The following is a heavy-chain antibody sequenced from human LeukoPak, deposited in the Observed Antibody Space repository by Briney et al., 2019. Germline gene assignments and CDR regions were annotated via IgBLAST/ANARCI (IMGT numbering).Heavy chain of an antibody. CDR1: GESFSGYS. CDR2: INHSGGT. J-gene: IGHJ4*02. CDR3: ARGVDYYGV. V-gene: IGHV4-34*01. Sequence: SETLSLTCAVYGESFSGYSWNWIRQPPVKGLEWIGEINHSGGTNYNPSLKSRVTISVDTSKKQFSLKLSSVTAADTAVYYCARGVDYYGVWGQGTLVTVSS. D-gene: IGHD3-10*01.